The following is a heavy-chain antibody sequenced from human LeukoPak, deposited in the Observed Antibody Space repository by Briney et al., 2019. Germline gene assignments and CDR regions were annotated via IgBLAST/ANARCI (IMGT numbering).Heavy chain of an antibody. Sequence: ASVKVSCKTSGYTFISHDINWVRQATGQGLEWMGWMNPNIGNTGSAQKFQGRVTFTRNTSINTAYMELSSLRSEDTAVYYCARGRCVGSSNCYYFDYWGQGTLVTVSS. J-gene: IGHJ4*02. CDR1: GYTFISHD. CDR3: ARGRCVGSSNCYYFDY. D-gene: IGHD2-2*01. V-gene: IGHV1-8*01. CDR2: MNPNIGNT.